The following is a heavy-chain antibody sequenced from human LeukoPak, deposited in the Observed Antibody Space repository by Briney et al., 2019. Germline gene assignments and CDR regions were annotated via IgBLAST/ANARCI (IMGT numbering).Heavy chain of an antibody. CDR3: AKAAFLGVPTITDLDY. D-gene: IGHD5-24*01. J-gene: IGHJ4*02. Sequence: PGGSLRLSCAASGFTFSNYAMNWVRQAPGKGLEWVSGISGSGRSTYYADSVKGRFTISRDNSKNTLYLQMNSLRAEDTAVYYCAKAAFLGVPTITDLDYWGQGTLVTVSS. CDR2: ISGSGRST. V-gene: IGHV3-23*01. CDR1: GFTFSNYA.